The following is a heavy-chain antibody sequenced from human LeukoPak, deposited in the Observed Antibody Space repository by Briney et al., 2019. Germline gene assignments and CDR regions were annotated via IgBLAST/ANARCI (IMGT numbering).Heavy chain of an antibody. J-gene: IGHJ6*03. D-gene: IGHD5-12*01. V-gene: IGHV3-53*01. CDR1: GFTFSDYY. Sequence: GGSLRLSCAASGFTFSDYYMSWIRQAPGKGLEWVSVIYTGGSTYYADSVKGRFTISRDNSKNTLYLQMNSLRAEDTAVYYCARDLSADSGYGYYYYYMDVWGKGTTVTVSS. CDR3: ARDLSADSGYGYYYYYMDV. CDR2: IYTGGST.